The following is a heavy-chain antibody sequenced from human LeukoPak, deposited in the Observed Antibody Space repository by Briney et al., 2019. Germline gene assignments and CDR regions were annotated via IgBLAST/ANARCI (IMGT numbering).Heavy chain of an antibody. CDR2: IYTSGST. D-gene: IGHD3-22*01. Sequence: SETLSLTCTVSGGSISSYYRSWIRQPAGKGLEWIGRIYTSGSTNYNPSLKSRVTMSVDTSKNQFSLKLSSVTAADTAVYYCARDACDSSGLLRFLWFDPWGQGTLVTVSS. V-gene: IGHV4-4*07. J-gene: IGHJ5*02. CDR3: ARDACDSSGLLRFLWFDP. CDR1: GGSISSYY.